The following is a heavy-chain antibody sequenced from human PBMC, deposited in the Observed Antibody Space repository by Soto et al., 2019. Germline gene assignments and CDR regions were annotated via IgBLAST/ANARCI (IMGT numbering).Heavy chain of an antibody. CDR3: ARGPPISGDLLTGDY. D-gene: IGHD7-27*01. V-gene: IGHV3-53*01. Sequence: EVQLVESGGGLIQPGKSLRLSCVASGFTVGSTFMTWVRQAPGEGLECGSVIYAAGSTYYTDSVKGRFTVSRDDSKNTLYLQMNGLTVEDTAVYYCARGPPISGDLLTGDYWGQGTLVTVSS. CDR2: IYAAGST. J-gene: IGHJ4*02. CDR1: GFTVGSTF.